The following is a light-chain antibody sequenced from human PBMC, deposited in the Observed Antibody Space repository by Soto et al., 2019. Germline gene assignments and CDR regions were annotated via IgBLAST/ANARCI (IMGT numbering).Light chain of an antibody. CDR2: TAS. CDR1: QGISDY. Sequence: DIRMTQSPSSLSASVGDTVTITCRASQGISDYLSWFQHKPGEAPKLIIYTASSLQGGVPLRFSGAGSRTDFSLTISGMQPEDSATYYCQQTYTLPWTFGQGDMVDIK. CDR3: QQTYTLPWT. J-gene: IGKJ1*01. V-gene: IGKV1-39*01.